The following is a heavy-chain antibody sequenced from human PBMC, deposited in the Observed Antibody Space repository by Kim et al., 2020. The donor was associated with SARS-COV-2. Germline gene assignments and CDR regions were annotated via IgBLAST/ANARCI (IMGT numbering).Heavy chain of an antibody. CDR3: ARHVPSSVTFYFDY. Sequence: GESLKISCKGSGYSFTSSWISWVRQMPGKGLEWMGRIDPSDSYTNYSPSFQGHVTISADKSISTAYLQWSSLKASDTAMYYCARHVPSSVTFYFDYWGQGTLLTVSS. V-gene: IGHV5-10-1*01. CDR1: GYSFTSSW. J-gene: IGHJ4*02. D-gene: IGHD3-10*02. CDR2: IDPSDSYT.